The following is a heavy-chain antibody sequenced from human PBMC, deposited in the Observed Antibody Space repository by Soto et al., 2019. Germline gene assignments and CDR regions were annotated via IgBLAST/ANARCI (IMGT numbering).Heavy chain of an antibody. Sequence: SETLSLTCTVSGGSISSGGYYWSWIRQHPGKGLEWIGYIYYSGSTYYNPSLKSRVTISVDTSKNQFSLKLSSVTAADTAVYYCARDRYDSSGSGGMDVWGQGTTVTVSS. CDR3: ARDRYDSSGSGGMDV. CDR2: IYYSGST. V-gene: IGHV4-31*03. CDR1: GGSISSGGYY. J-gene: IGHJ6*02. D-gene: IGHD3-22*01.